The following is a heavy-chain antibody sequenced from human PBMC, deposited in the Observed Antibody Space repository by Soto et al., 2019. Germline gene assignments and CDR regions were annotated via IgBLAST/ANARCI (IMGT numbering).Heavy chain of an antibody. CDR1: GYTFTSYD. CDR3: ARGRTGYCSGGSCYDFD. CDR2: MNPNSGNT. J-gene: IGHJ4*02. D-gene: IGHD2-15*01. Sequence: ASVKVSCKASGYTFTSYDINWVRQATGQGLEWMGWMNPNSGNTGYAQKFQGRVTMTRNTSISTAYMELSSLRSEDTAVYYCARGRTGYCSGGSCYDFDWGQGTLVTVSS. V-gene: IGHV1-8*01.